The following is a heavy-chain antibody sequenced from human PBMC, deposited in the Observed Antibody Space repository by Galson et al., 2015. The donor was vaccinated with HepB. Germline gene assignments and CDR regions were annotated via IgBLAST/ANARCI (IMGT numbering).Heavy chain of an antibody. V-gene: IGHV6-1*01. Sequence: CAISGDSVSSNSAAWNWIRQSPSRGLEWLGRTYYRSKWYNDYAVSVKSRITINPDTSKNQFSLQLNSVTPEDTAVYYRARTTQGITIFGVVIRGGNWFDPWGHGTLVTVSS. CDR3: ARTTQGITIFGVVIRGGNWFDP. CDR2: TYYRSKWYN. J-gene: IGHJ5*02. D-gene: IGHD3-3*01. CDR1: GDSVSSNSAA.